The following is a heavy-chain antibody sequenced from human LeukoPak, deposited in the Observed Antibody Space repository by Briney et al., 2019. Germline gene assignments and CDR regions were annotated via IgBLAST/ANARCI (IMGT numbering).Heavy chain of an antibody. D-gene: IGHD2-8*01. CDR2: ITGDSGTV. Sequence: GGSLRLSCAASGFTFSVYSMNWVRQAPGKGLGWVSYITGDSGTVYYADSVKGRFTISGDNAKNSLYLQMNSLRAEDTAIYYCATSNGAFDVWGQGTMVTVSS. V-gene: IGHV3-48*01. CDR3: ATSNGAFDV. J-gene: IGHJ3*01. CDR1: GFTFSVYS.